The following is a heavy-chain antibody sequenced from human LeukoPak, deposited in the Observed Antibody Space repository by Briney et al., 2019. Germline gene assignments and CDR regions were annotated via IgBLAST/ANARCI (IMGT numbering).Heavy chain of an antibody. V-gene: IGHV3-30*09. D-gene: IGHD3-10*01. CDR2: ISYAESKK. CDR3: ANYYCGSERSSHRDYYYGMNI. Sequence: GGSLRLSCVASDFTFSNYAMHWVRQAPGKGLEWVALISYAESKKYYADSVKGRFAISRDNSKSTLYLQMNSLRAEDTAVYYCANYYCGSERSSHRDYYYGMNIWGQGTTVTVSS. CDR1: DFTFSNYA. J-gene: IGHJ6*02.